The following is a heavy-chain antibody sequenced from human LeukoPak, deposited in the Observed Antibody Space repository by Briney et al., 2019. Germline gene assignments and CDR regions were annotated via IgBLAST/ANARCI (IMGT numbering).Heavy chain of an antibody. V-gene: IGHV4-59*08. J-gene: IGHJ4*02. CDR3: ARHAAARVLDY. D-gene: IGHD6-13*01. CDR2: IYYSGST. Sequence: SQTLSLTCAVSGGSISSYYWSWIRQPPGKGLEWIGYIYYSGSTNYNPSLKSRVTISVDTSKNQFSLKLSSVTAADTAVYYCARHAAARVLDYWGQGTLVTVSS. CDR1: GGSISSYY.